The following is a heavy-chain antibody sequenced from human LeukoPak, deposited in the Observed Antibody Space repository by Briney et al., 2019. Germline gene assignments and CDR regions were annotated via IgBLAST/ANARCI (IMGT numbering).Heavy chain of an antibody. J-gene: IGHJ5*02. Sequence: SETLSLTCTVSGGSISSGSYYCGWIRQPPGKGLEWIGSIYHSGNTYYNPSLKSRVTLSVDTSKNQFPLKLSSVTAADTAVYYCAGSNYDNWFDPWGQGTLVSVSS. CDR3: AGSNYDNWFDP. D-gene: IGHD3-10*01. V-gene: IGHV4-39*01. CDR1: GGSISSGSYY. CDR2: IYHSGNT.